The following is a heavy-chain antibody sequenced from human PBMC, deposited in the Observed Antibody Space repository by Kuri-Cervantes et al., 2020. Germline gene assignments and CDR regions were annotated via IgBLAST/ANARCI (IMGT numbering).Heavy chain of an antibody. J-gene: IGHJ4*02. CDR1: GFTLSSYA. Sequence: GESLKISCAASGFTLSSYAMSWVRQAPGKGLEWVSDISGSGGSIEYADSVRGRFTISRDNSKNTLFVQMNSLRAEDTAVYYCAKADSSGWYFDYWGQGTLVTVSS. CDR2: ISGSGGSI. V-gene: IGHV3-23*01. CDR3: AKADSSGWYFDY. D-gene: IGHD6-19*01.